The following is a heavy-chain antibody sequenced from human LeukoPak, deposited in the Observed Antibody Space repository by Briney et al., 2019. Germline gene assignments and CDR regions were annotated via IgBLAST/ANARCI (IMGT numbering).Heavy chain of an antibody. CDR1: GFSLSTSGMR. D-gene: IGHD1-20*01. J-gene: IGHJ4*02. CDR3: ARTAEYNWNLDY. V-gene: IGHV2-70*04. CDR2: IDWDDDK. Sequence: SGPTLVNPTQTLTLTCTFSGFSLSTSGMRVSWIRQPPGKALEWLARIDWDDDKFYSTSLKTRLTISKYTSKNQVVLTMTNMDPVDTATYYCARTAEYNWNLDYWGQGTLVTVSS.